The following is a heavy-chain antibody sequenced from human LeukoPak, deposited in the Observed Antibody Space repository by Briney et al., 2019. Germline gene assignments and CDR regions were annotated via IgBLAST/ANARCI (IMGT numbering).Heavy chain of an antibody. CDR3: ARDPPYYYDSSGYEGGDY. CDR1: GFTFSSYE. CDR2: ISSSGSTI. J-gene: IGHJ4*02. V-gene: IGHV3-48*03. D-gene: IGHD3-22*01. Sequence: GGSLRLSCAASGFTFSSYEMNWVRQAPGKGLEWVSYISSSGSTIYYADSVRGRFTISRDNAKNSLYLQMNSLRAEDTAVYYCARDPPYYYDSSGYEGGDYWGQGTLVTVSS.